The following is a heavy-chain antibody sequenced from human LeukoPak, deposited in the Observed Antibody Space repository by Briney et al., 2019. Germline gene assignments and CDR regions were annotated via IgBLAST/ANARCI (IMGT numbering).Heavy chain of an antibody. CDR3: ARVPYYYDSSGYSDFDY. J-gene: IGHJ4*02. CDR1: GGSISSYY. Sequence: SETLSLTCTVSGGSISSYYWSWIRQHPGKGLEWIGYIYYSGNTYYNPSLKSRVTISVDTSKNQFSLKLSSVTAADTAVYYCARVPYYYDSSGYSDFDYWGQGTLVTVSS. CDR2: IYYSGNT. V-gene: IGHV4-59*06. D-gene: IGHD3-22*01.